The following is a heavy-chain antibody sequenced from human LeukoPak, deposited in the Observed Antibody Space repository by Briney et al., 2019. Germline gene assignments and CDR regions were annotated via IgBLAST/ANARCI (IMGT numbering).Heavy chain of an antibody. CDR2: INHSGST. CDR3: ARGHGADYFDY. J-gene: IGHJ4*02. D-gene: IGHD3-10*01. Sequence: SGTLSLTCAVYGGSFSGYYWSWIRQPPGKGLEWIGEINHSGSTNYNPSLKSRVTISVDTSKNQFSLKLSSVTAADTAVYYCARGHGADYFDYWGQGTLVTVSS. V-gene: IGHV4-34*01. CDR1: GGSFSGYY.